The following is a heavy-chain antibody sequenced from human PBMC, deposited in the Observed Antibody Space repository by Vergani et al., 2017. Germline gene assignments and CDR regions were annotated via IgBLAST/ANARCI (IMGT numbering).Heavy chain of an antibody. CDR2: IHSSGTT. J-gene: IGHJ3*01. CDR3: AGDNKQLRPRAFDL. D-gene: IGHD4-23*01. V-gene: IGHV4-61*02. CDR1: GGSITSGRFY. Sequence: QVQLHESGPGLVKPSQTLSLTCTVSGGSITSGRFYWSWIRQPAGKGLEWIGRIHSSGTTNYNPSLKSRVTLSVETSKDQVSLRMTSAAAADTAVYDCAGDNKQLRPRAFDLWGQGTMVTVSS.